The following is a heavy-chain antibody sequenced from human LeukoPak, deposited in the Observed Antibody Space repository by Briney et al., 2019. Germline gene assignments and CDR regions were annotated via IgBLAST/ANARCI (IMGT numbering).Heavy chain of an antibody. J-gene: IGHJ4*02. Sequence: SGGSLRPSCAASGFTFSSYAMSWVRQAPGKGLEWVSAISGSGGSTYYADSVKGRFTISRDNSKNSLYLQMNSLRAGDTALYYCARLGGYCSSTSCYTPYYFDYWGQGTLVTVSS. CDR1: GFTFSSYA. D-gene: IGHD2-2*02. CDR2: ISGSGGST. CDR3: ARLGGYCSSTSCYTPYYFDY. V-gene: IGHV3-23*01.